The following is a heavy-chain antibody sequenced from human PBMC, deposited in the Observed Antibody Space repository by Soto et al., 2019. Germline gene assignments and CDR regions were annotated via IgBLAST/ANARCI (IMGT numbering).Heavy chain of an antibody. V-gene: IGHV3-33*01. CDR1: GFTFSSYG. D-gene: IGHD3-22*01. CDR2: IWYDGSNK. CDR3: AREPTYYYDSSGSRGTMGEPFDY. J-gene: IGHJ4*02. Sequence: GGSLRLSCAASGFTFSSYGMHWVRQAPGKGLEWVAVIWYDGSNKCYADSVKGRFTISRDNSKNTLYLQMNSLRAEDTAVYYCAREPTYYYDSSGSRGTMGEPFDYWGQGTLVTVSS.